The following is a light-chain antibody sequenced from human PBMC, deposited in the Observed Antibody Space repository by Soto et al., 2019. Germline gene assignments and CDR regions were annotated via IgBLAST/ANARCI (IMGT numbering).Light chain of an antibody. J-gene: IGKJ4*01. V-gene: IGKV1-6*01. CDR3: LQDYNYPLT. Sequence: AIQMTHFPSSLSASVGDRVTITCRASQDIRGDLGWYQQRPGKAPKLLIYAASSLQSGVPSRFSGSGSGTDFTLTISSLQPEDFATYYCLQDYNYPLTFGGGTKLEIK. CDR1: QDIRGD. CDR2: AAS.